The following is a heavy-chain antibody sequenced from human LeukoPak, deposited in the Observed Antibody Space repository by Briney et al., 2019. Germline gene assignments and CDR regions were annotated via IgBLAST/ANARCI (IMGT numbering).Heavy chain of an antibody. V-gene: IGHV3-23*01. D-gene: IGHD1-1*01. J-gene: IGHJ4*02. CDR2: ISISGGTT. Sequence: GGSLRLSCAASGFTFSSYVMSWVRQAPGKGLEWVSAISISGGTTYYADSVKGRFTISRDNSKNTLYLQMNSLRVEDTAVYYCAKARYNWNDFFDYWGQGTLVTVSS. CDR1: GFTFSSYV. CDR3: AKARYNWNDFFDY.